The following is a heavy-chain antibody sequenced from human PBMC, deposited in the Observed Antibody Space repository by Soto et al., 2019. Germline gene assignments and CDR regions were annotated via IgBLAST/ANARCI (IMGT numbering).Heavy chain of an antibody. CDR3: ARADYSNSLFY. CDR2: INGDGSST. J-gene: IGHJ4*02. D-gene: IGHD4-4*01. CDR1: GFTFNSYW. Sequence: GGSLRLSCAASGFTFNSYWMHWVRQAPGKGLVWVSRINGDGSSTNYADSVKGRFTISRDNTKNTLFLQMSSLRAEDTAVYYCARADYSNSLFYWGQGTLVTVSS. V-gene: IGHV3-74*01.